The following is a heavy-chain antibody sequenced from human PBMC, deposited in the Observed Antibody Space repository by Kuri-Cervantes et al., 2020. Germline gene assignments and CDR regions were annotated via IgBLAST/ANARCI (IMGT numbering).Heavy chain of an antibody. CDR2: ISSDGSNK. CDR3: AKVSLAGSTFHSLATLSGMDV. D-gene: IGHD1-14*01. J-gene: IGHJ6*02. CDR1: GFTFSSYG. Sequence: GGSLRLSCAASGFTFSSYGMHWVRQAPGKGLEWVAVISSDGSNKNYADSVKGRFTISRDNSKNTLYLQMNSLRAEDTAVYYCAKVSLAGSTFHSLATLSGMDVWGQGTTVTVSS. V-gene: IGHV3-30*18.